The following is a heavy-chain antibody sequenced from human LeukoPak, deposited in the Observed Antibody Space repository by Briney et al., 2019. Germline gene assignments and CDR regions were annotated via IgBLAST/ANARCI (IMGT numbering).Heavy chain of an antibody. CDR2: IYYSGST. V-gene: IGHV4-59*01. Sequence: PSETLSLTCTVSGGSISSYCCSWIRQPPGKGLEWIGYIYYSGSTNYNPSLKSRVIISVDTSKNQFSLKLSSVTAADTAVYYCARGGEDSSSWDSYYYYMDVWGKGTTVTVSS. CDR1: GGSISSYC. J-gene: IGHJ6*03. CDR3: ARGGEDSSSWDSYYYYMDV. D-gene: IGHD6-13*01.